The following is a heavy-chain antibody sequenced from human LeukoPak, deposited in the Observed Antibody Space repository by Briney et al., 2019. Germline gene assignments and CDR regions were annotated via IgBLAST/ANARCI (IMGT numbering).Heavy chain of an antibody. J-gene: IGHJ6*03. CDR2: MNPNSGNT. V-gene: IGHV1-8*03. Sequence: ASVKVSCKASGYTFTSYDINWVRQATGQGLEWMGWMNPNSGNTGYAQKFQGRVTITRNTSISTAYMELSSLRSEDTAVYYCARSGYSYGGYYYYYMDVWGKGTTVTVSS. CDR3: ARSGYSYGGYYYYYMDV. D-gene: IGHD5-18*01. CDR1: GYTFTSYD.